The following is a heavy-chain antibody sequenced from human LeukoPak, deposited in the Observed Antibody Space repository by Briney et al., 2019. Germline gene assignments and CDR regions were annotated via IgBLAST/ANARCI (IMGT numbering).Heavy chain of an antibody. V-gene: IGHV4-59*01. CDR3: ARGWDFPYY. J-gene: IGHJ4*02. CDR1: GGSISSYY. Sequence: PETLSPTCTVSGGSISSYYWSWIRQPPPKGMEWIGHIYYIGSTNYNPSPKCRFTISVDTSKNQFSLKPNSVTAADTAVYYCARGWDFPYYWGQGTLVSVSS. CDR2: IYYIGST. D-gene: IGHD1-26*01.